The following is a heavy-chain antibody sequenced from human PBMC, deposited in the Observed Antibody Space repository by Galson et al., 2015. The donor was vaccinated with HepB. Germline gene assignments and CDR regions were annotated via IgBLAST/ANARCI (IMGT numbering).Heavy chain of an antibody. CDR3: ARDPGYCTSTSCYANLFDF. CDR2: IPYDGSVK. J-gene: IGHJ4*02. D-gene: IGHD2-2*01. Sequence: QAPGKGLEWVTIIPYDGSVKYYADSVKGRFTISRDNSKNTLYLQMNSLRAEDTAVYYCARDPGYCTSTSCYANLFDFWGQGSLVTVSS. V-gene: IGHV3-30*04.